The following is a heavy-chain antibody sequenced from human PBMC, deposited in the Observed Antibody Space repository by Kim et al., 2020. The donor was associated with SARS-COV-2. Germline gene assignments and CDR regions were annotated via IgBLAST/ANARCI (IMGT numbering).Heavy chain of an antibody. CDR2: GSSN. J-gene: IGHJ4*02. CDR3: VREAWSFDY. D-gene: IGHD1-1*01. Sequence: GSSNYFVDSVEGRFTISRNNAKNSLCLQMNSLRAEDTAVYYCVREAWSFDYWGQGTLVTVSS. V-gene: IGHV3-7*01.